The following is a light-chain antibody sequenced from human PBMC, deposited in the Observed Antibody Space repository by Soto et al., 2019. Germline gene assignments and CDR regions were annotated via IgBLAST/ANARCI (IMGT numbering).Light chain of an antibody. Sequence: EIVLTQSPGTLSLSPGERATLSCRASQRISSNYLGWYQQKPGQAPRLLIYGASSSVTGVPARFSGSGSGTDFTLTISSLQSDDFAVYYCQQYDNWPWTFGQGTKVDIK. CDR1: QRISSN. J-gene: IGKJ1*01. CDR3: QQYDNWPWT. V-gene: IGKV3-15*01. CDR2: GAS.